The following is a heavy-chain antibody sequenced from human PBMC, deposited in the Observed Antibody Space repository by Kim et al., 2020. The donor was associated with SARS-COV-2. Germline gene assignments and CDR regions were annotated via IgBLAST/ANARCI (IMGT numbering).Heavy chain of an antibody. Sequence: GGSLRLSCAASGFTFSSYGMHWVRQAPGKGLEWVAVIWYDGSNKYYADSVKGRFTISRDNSKNTLYLQMNSLRAEDTAVYYCARDRGVWFGEPTGWFDPWGQGTLVTVSS. CDR3: ARDRGVWFGEPTGWFDP. J-gene: IGHJ5*02. D-gene: IGHD3-10*01. V-gene: IGHV3-33*01. CDR2: IWYDGSNK. CDR1: GFTFSSYG.